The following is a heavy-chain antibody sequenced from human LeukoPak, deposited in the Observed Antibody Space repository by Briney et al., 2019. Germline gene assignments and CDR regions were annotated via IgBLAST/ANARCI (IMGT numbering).Heavy chain of an antibody. CDR3: ARARRGEGFMVRGVAHYYYYYMDV. CDR1: GYSISSGYY. D-gene: IGHD3-10*01. J-gene: IGHJ6*03. CDR2: IYHSGST. Sequence: PSETLSLTCTVSGYSISSGYYWGWIRQPPGKGLEWIGSIYHSGSTYYNPSLKSRVTISVDTSKNQFSLKLSSVTAADTAVYYCARARRGEGFMVRGVAHYYYYYMDVWGKGTTVTISS. V-gene: IGHV4-38-2*02.